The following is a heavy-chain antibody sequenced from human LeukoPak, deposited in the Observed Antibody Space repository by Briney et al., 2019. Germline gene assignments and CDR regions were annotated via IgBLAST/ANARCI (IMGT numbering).Heavy chain of an antibody. Sequence: GGSLRLSCAASGFTFSGYSMNWVRQAPGKGLEWLSYISSSSSTIYYADSVKGRITISRDNAKNSLYLQMNSLRAEDTALYYCARVRGSYASDYWGREPWSPSPQ. CDR2: ISSSSSTI. D-gene: IGHD3-16*01. V-gene: IGHV3-48*01. CDR3: ARVRGSYASDY. J-gene: IGHJ4*02. CDR1: GFTFSGYS.